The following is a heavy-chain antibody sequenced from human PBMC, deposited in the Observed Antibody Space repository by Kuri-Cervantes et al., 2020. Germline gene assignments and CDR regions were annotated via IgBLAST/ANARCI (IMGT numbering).Heavy chain of an antibody. D-gene: IGHD3-22*01. V-gene: IGHV3-52*01. Sequence: LSLTCAASGFTFSSSWMHWVCQAPEKGLEWVADIKCDGSEKYYVDSVKGRLTISRDNSKNTLYLQMNSLRAEDTAVYYCAKDYYDSSGYYYYYYYYYGMDVWGQGTTVTVSS. J-gene: IGHJ6*02. CDR3: AKDYYDSSGYYYYYYYYYGMDV. CDR2: IKCDGSEK. CDR1: GFTFSSSW.